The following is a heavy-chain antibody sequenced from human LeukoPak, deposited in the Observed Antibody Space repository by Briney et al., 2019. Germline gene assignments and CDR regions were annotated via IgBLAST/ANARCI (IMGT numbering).Heavy chain of an antibody. Sequence: GGSLRLSCAASGFTFSKYWMLWVRQAPGKGLESVSRINTDGTVTTYADSVKVRFTVSRDNADNTMFLQMNSVRDEDTAVYYCATKQWLAPPPDSWGQGTPVTVSS. CDR1: GFTFSKYW. CDR2: INTDGTVT. D-gene: IGHD6-19*01. V-gene: IGHV3-74*01. CDR3: ATKQWLAPPPDS. J-gene: IGHJ4*02.